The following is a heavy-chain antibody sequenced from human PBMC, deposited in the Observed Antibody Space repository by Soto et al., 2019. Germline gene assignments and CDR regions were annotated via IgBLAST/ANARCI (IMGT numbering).Heavy chain of an antibody. D-gene: IGHD3-10*01. J-gene: IGHJ2*01. CDR1: GGSIRSSSYY. CDR3: ARAGFRYCYFDV. V-gene: IGHV4-39*01. CDR2: IYYSGST. Sequence: ETLSLTCTVSGGSIRSSSYYWGWIRQPPGKGLEWIGSIYYSGSTYYNPSLKSRVTISVDTSKNQFSLKLSSLTVADTAVYYCARAGFRYCYFDVWGRGTLVTVSS.